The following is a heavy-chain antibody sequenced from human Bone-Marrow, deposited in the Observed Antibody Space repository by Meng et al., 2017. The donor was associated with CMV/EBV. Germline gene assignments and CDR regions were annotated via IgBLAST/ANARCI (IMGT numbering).Heavy chain of an antibody. J-gene: IGHJ5*02. V-gene: IGHV1-58*01. CDR1: GFTITGSA. D-gene: IGHD2-8*02. Sequence: SVKVSCHGPGFTITGSAVQWVRQARGQGLEWIGWIVVGSGNTNYAQKFQERVTMTRDKSTSTAYMELSGLRSEDTALYYCASNPSGYCSDPHCPPPRSWGQGTLVTVSS. CDR3: ASNPSGYCSDPHCPPPRS. CDR2: IVVGSGNT.